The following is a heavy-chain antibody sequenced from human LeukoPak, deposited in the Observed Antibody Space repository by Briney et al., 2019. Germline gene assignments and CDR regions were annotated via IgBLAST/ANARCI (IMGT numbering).Heavy chain of an antibody. CDR3: ARGDTMISFEN. V-gene: IGHV3-11*01. Sequence: GGSLRLSCAASGFTFSDYYMSWIRQAPGKGLEWLSYICSSGRTIYYADSVKGRFTISRDNAKNSLYLQMNSPRVEDTAVYYCARGDTMISFENWGQGTLVTVSS. CDR2: ICSSGRTI. CDR1: GFTFSDYY. J-gene: IGHJ4*02. D-gene: IGHD3-22*01.